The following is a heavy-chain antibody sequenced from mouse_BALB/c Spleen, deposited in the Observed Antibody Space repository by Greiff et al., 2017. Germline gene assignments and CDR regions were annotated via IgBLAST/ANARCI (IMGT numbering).Heavy chain of an antibody. CDR2: IFPGSGNT. J-gene: IGHJ4*01. CDR1: GYSFTGYY. CDR3: ARSYGSSYVDYAMDY. D-gene: IGHD1-1*01. V-gene: IGHV1-66*01. Sequence: QVQLQQSGPELVKPGASVKISCKASGYSFTGYYIHWVKQRPGKGLEWIGWIFPGSGNTKYNEKFKGKATLTADTSSSTAYMPLSSLTSEDSAVYFCARSYGSSYVDYAMDYWGQGTSVTVSS.